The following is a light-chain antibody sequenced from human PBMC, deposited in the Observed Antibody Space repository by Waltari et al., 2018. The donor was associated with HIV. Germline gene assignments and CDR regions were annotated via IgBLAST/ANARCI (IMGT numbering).Light chain of an antibody. CDR2: QIN. CDR1: SSEVGGYKY. Sequence: QSALTQPASVSGSPGQAVNSSCTGTSSEVGGYKYVSWYQQHPGKVPKLLICQINNRASGVSSRFSGSKAGNTATLTISGLQADDEADYYCSSFTSDATVLFGGGTKLTV. V-gene: IGLV2-14*03. J-gene: IGLJ2*01. CDR3: SSFTSDATVL.